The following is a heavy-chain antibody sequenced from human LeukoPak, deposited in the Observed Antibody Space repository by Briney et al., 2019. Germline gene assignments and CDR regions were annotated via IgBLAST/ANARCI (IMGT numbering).Heavy chain of an antibody. V-gene: IGHV3-23*01. D-gene: IGHD3-22*01. CDR3: AQVRTRYYYFNLDY. J-gene: IGHJ4*02. CDR1: GLTFSSNA. CDR2: ISGSGGST. Sequence: GGSLRLSCAASGLTFSSNAMSWVRQAPGKGLEWVSSISGSGGSTYYADSVKGRFTISRDNSKNTVYLQMNSLRAEDTAAYYCAQVRTRYYYFNLDYWGPGTLVTVSS.